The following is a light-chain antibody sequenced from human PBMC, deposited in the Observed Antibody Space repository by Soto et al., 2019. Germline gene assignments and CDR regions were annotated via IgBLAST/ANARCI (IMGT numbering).Light chain of an antibody. CDR1: QGIGSW. V-gene: IGKV1-5*03. Sequence: DIQMTQHPSTLSASVGEKVIILSRGSQGIGSWLAWYQQTPGKAPKLLIYKSSSLESGVPSRFSGSGSGTEFTLTITSLQRDDFATYSWQQYDSHSWTFGQGTKVDIK. CDR2: KSS. J-gene: IGKJ1*01. CDR3: QQYDSHSWT.